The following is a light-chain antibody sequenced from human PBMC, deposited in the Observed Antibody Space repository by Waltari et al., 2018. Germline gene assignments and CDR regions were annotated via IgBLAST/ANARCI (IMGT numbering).Light chain of an antibody. V-gene: IGKV3-15*01. Sequence: EIVMTQSPATLSVSPGERVTLSCRASQSVNNKLVWYQQKPGQAPRLLIYDASTRATGIPTSFSGSGSGTEFTITISSLQSEDFAVYYCQQYSDWPLTFGGGTKVEIK. CDR1: QSVNNK. CDR2: DAS. CDR3: QQYSDWPLT. J-gene: IGKJ4*01.